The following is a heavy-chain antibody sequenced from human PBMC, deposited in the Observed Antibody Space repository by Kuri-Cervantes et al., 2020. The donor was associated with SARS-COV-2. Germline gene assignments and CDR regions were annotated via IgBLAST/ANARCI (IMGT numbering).Heavy chain of an antibody. V-gene: IGHV4-30-2*01. Sequence: SETLSLTCTVSGGSISSGGYYWSWIRQPPGKGLEWIGYIYHSESTHYNPSLKSRVTMSLDRSKNQFSLKLSSLTAADTAVYYCARVVQWRLLSDDYYYMDVWGKGTTVTVSS. CDR3: ARVVQWRLLSDDYYYMDV. CDR2: IYHSEST. D-gene: IGHD6-25*01. J-gene: IGHJ6*03. CDR1: GGSISSGGYY.